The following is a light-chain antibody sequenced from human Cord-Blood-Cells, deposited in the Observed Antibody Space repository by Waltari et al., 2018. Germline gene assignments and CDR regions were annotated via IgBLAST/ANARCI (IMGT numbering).Light chain of an antibody. V-gene: IGKV3-20*01. CDR2: GAS. CDR3: QQYGSSQYT. J-gene: IGKJ2*01. CDR1: QSVSSSY. Sequence: EIVLTQSPGTLSLSRGERATLSCRARQSVSSSYLAWYQQKPGQAPRLLIYGASSRATGIPDRFSGSGSATDFTLTISRLEPEDFAVYYCQQYGSSQYTFGQGTKLEIK.